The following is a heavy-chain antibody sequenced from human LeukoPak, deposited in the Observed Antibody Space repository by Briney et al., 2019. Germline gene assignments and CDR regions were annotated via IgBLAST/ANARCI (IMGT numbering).Heavy chain of an antibody. Sequence: PSETLSLTCTVSGGSISSGDYYWSWIRQPPGKGLEWIGYIYYSGSTYYNPSLKSRVTISVDTSKNQFSLKLSSVTAADTAVYYCARDQSHGDCVVGDDYWGQGTLVTVSS. D-gene: IGHD2-21*02. J-gene: IGHJ4*02. CDR2: IYYSGST. V-gene: IGHV4-30-4*01. CDR3: ARDQSHGDCVVGDDY. CDR1: GGSISSGDYY.